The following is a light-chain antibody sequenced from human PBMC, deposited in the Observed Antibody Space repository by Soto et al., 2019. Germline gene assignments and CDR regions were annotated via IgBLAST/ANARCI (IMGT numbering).Light chain of an antibody. CDR2: DNH. J-gene: IGLJ2*01. V-gene: IGLV1-51*01. CDR3: GTWDSSLRAVV. CDR1: RSNIGNNY. Sequence: QSVLTQPPSVSAAPGQKVTISCSGSRSNIGNNYVSWYQHLPGTAPKLVIYDNHQRPSGISDRFSGSKSGTSATLGIAGIQTGDEADYYCGTWDSSLRAVVFGGGTKVTVL.